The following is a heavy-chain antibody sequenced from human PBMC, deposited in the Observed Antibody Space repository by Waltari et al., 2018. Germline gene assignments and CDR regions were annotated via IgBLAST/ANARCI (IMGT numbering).Heavy chain of an antibody. CDR3: AHTSLLTGGFDS. D-gene: IGHD2-8*02. V-gene: IGHV2-5*01. J-gene: IGHJ4*02. CDR2: IFWNDDE. CDR1: GFSLTTRGVG. Sequence: QITLKESVPTLVSPTQTLTLTCTFSGFSLTTRGVGVAWIRQPPGKALECLALIFWNDDEFYRPSLKNRLTVTKDTSRNQVVLTMTNVDPIDTATYYCAHTSLLTGGFDSWGQGAPVTVSS.